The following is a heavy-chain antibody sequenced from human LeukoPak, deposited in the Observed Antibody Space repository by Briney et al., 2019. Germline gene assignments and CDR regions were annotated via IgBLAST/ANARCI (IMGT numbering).Heavy chain of an antibody. Sequence: GGSLRLSCAASGFTVSSYEMNWVRQAPGKGLEWVSYISSSANTIYYADSVKGRFTVSRDNAKNSLYLQMNGLRAEDTAVYYCASNVDRSGYYGDYWGQGTLVTVSS. V-gene: IGHV3-48*03. J-gene: IGHJ4*02. CDR1: GFTVSSYE. CDR2: ISSSANTI. D-gene: IGHD3-22*01. CDR3: ASNVDRSGYYGDY.